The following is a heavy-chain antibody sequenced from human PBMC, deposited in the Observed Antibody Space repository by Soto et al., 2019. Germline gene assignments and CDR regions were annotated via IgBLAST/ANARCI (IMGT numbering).Heavy chain of an antibody. Sequence: GGSLRLSCAASGFTFSSYSMNWVRQAPGKGLEWVSSISSSSYYIYYADSVKGRFTISRDNAKNSLYLQMNSLRAEDTAVYYCARLGSGSFNWLDPWGQGTLVTVSS. CDR2: ISSSSYYI. D-gene: IGHD3-10*01. CDR1: GFTFSSYS. CDR3: ARLGSGSFNWLDP. V-gene: IGHV3-21*01. J-gene: IGHJ5*02.